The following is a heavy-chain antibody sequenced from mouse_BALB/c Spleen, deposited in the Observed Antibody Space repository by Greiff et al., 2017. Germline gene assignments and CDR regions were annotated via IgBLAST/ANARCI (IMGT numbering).Heavy chain of an antibody. J-gene: IGHJ4*01. Sequence: VKLQESGPSLVQPSQSLSITCTVSGFSLTSYGVHWVRQSPGKGLEWLGVIWRGGSTDYNAAFMSRLSITKDNSKSQVFFKMNSLQADDTAIYYCAKKGGYYAMDYWGQGTSVTVSS. CDR2: IWRGGST. V-gene: IGHV2-5-1*01. CDR1: GFSLTSYG. CDR3: AKKGGYYAMDY.